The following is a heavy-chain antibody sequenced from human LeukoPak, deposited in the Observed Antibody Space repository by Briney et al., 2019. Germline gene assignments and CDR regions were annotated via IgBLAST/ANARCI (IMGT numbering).Heavy chain of an antibody. J-gene: IGHJ4*02. CDR1: GYTFTGYY. Sequence: ASVKVSCKASGYTFTGYYMHWVRQAPGQGLEWMGWINPNSGGTNYAQKFQGRVTMTRDTSISTAYMELSRLSSDDTAVYYCARGTGEGYTYGRYYFDYWGQGTLVTVSS. CDR2: INPNSGGT. CDR3: ARGTGEGYTYGRYYFDY. D-gene: IGHD5-18*01. V-gene: IGHV1-2*02.